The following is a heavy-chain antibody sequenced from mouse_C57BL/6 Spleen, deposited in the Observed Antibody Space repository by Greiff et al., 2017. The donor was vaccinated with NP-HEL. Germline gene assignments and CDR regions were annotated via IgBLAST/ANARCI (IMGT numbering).Heavy chain of an antibody. Sequence: QVQLQQSGPELVKPGASVKISCKASGYSFTSYYIHWVKQRPGQGLEWIGWIYPGSGNTKYNEKFKGKATLTADTSSSTAYMQLSSLTSEDSAVYYCARYHYGSSYDYAMDYWGQGTSVTVSS. D-gene: IGHD1-1*01. CDR2: IYPGSGNT. CDR1: GYSFTSYY. V-gene: IGHV1-66*01. CDR3: ARYHYGSSYDYAMDY. J-gene: IGHJ4*01.